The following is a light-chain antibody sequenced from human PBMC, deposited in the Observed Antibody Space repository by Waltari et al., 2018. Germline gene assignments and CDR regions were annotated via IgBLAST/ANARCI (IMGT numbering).Light chain of an antibody. CDR1: QSVSSNY. Sequence: EIVLTQSPGTLSLSPGERATLSCRASQSVSSNYLAWYQQKPDQAPRLLIYGASSRATGIPDRFSGSGSGTAFTLTISRLEPDDFAVYYCQEYDDSPPWTFGQGTKVEIK. CDR3: QEYDDSPPWT. V-gene: IGKV3-20*01. CDR2: GAS. J-gene: IGKJ1*01.